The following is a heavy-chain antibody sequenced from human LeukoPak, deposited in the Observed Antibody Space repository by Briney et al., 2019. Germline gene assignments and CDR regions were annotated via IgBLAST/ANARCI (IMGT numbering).Heavy chain of an antibody. J-gene: IGHJ4*02. V-gene: IGHV1-18*01. D-gene: IGHD2-15*01. CDR1: GYTFTSYG. Sequence: ASVKVSCKASGYTFTSYGINWVRQAPGQGLEWMGWISAYNGNTNYAQKLQGRVTMTTGTSTSTAYMELRSLRSDDTAVYYCARGLGYCSGGSCYFSWFDYWGQGTLVTVSS. CDR3: ARGLGYCSGGSCYFSWFDY. CDR2: ISAYNGNT.